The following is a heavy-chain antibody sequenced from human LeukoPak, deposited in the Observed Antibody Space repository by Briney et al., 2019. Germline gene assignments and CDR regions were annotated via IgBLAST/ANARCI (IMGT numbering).Heavy chain of an antibody. V-gene: IGHV4-38-2*02. CDR3: AREGGGPRWLDP. Sequence: PSETLSLTCTVSGYSISSGYYWGWIRQPPGKGLDSIGSIYHSGNTYYNPSLKSRVTISMDTSTNQFSLKLSSVTAADTAVYYCAREGGGPRWLDPWGQGTLVTVSS. J-gene: IGHJ5*02. CDR1: GYSISSGYY. CDR2: IYHSGNT. D-gene: IGHD6-25*01.